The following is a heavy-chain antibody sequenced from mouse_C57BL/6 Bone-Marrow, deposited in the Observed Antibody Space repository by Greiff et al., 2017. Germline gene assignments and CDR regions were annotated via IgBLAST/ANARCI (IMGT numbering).Heavy chain of an antibody. CDR3: TMNAMDY. J-gene: IGHJ4*01. V-gene: IGHV14-4*01. Sequence: VQLKESGAELVRPGASVKLSCTASGFNIKDDYMHWVKQRPEQGLEWIGWIDPENGDTEYASQFQGKATITADTSSNTAYLQLSSLTSEDTAVYYCTMNAMDYWGQGASVTVSS. CDR2: IDPENGDT. CDR1: GFNIKDDY.